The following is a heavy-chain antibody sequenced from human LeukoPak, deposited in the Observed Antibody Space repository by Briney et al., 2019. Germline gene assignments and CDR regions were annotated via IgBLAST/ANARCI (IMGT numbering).Heavy chain of an antibody. CDR2: INTDGSST. CDR3: ARVYDYVWGSYPNFDY. Sequence: GGSLRLSCAASGFTFSSYWMHWVRQAPGKGLVCVSRINTDGSSTSYADSVKGRFTISRDNAKNTLYLQMNSLRAEDTAVYYCARVYDYVWGSYPNFDYWGQGTLVTVSS. V-gene: IGHV3-74*01. CDR1: GFTFSSYW. D-gene: IGHD3-16*02. J-gene: IGHJ4*02.